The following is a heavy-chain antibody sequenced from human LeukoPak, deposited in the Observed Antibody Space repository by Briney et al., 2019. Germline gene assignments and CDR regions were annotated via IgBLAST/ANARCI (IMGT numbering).Heavy chain of an antibody. CDR3: ARQARSLGTRIPYFDY. D-gene: IGHD3-16*01. CDR2: ISSGGETI. CDR1: GFTFSSYE. V-gene: IGHV3-48*03. J-gene: IGHJ4*02. Sequence: PGGSLRLSCAASGFTFSSYEMNWVRQAPGNWLEWVSYISSGGETIYYADSVKGRFTISRDNAKNSLYLQMNSLRAEDTAVYYCARQARSLGTRIPYFDYWGQGTLVTVSS.